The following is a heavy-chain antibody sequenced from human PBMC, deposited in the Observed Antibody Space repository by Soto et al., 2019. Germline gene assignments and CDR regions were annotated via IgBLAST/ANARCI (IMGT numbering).Heavy chain of an antibody. D-gene: IGHD3-3*01. Sequence: GGSLRLSCAASGFTFSDHYMDWVRQAPGKGLEWVSYISSSGTTIYYADSVKGRFTISRDNANNSLFLQMNSLRAEDTAVYYCARRNTISDYWGQGTLVTVSS. CDR3: ARRNTISDY. V-gene: IGHV3-11*01. CDR1: GFTFSDHY. CDR2: ISSSGTTI. J-gene: IGHJ4*02.